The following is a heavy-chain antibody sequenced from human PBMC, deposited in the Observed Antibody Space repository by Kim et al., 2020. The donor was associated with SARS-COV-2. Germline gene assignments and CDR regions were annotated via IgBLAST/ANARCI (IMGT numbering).Heavy chain of an antibody. Sequence: SETLSLTCTVSGGSISSYYWSWIRQPPGKGLEWIGYIYYSGSTNYNPSRKSRVTISVDTSKNQFSLKLSSVAAADTAVYYCARDLAVRGYMDVWGQGTTVTVSS. J-gene: IGHJ6*02. CDR2: IYYSGST. CDR3: ARDLAVRGYMDV. V-gene: IGHV4-59*13. D-gene: IGHD3-10*01. CDR1: GGSISSYY.